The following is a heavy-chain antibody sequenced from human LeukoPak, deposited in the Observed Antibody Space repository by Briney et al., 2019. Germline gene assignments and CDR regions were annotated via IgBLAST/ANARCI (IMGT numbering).Heavy chain of an antibody. D-gene: IGHD3-3*01. V-gene: IGHV3-15*05. CDR2: IKSNLDGGTT. J-gene: IGHJ4*02. CDR3: TTDFSHFDFSSGYYSY. Sequence: GGSLRLSCAASGFTFTSAWMVWVSQAPGKGLEWGGRIKSNLDGGTTDLAAPVKGRFSISRDDLARTLYLQMNNLKADDTGVYYCTTDFSHFDFSSGYYSYWGQGSLVTVSS. CDR1: GFTFTSAW.